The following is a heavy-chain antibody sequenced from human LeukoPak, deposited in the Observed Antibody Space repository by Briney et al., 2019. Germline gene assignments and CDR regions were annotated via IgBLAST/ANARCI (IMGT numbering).Heavy chain of an antibody. Sequence: PGGSLRFSCAASGLTASNTYMSWSRQPPGKGLEWVSLIYSGGGTYSADSVKGRFTISRDISKNTLYLQMNSLRAEDTAVYYCARGGGLDVWGQGATVTVSS. CDR3: ARGGGLDV. CDR1: GLTASNTY. V-gene: IGHV3-53*03. J-gene: IGHJ6*02. CDR2: IYSGGGT.